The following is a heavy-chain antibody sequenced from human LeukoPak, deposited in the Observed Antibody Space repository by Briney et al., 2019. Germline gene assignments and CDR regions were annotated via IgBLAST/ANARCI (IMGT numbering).Heavy chain of an antibody. CDR3: ATYTHWVAGDV. D-gene: IGHD2-2*02. CDR2: MNQDGSAK. J-gene: IGHJ6*02. CDR1: GFTFSDSW. V-gene: IGHV3-7*01. Sequence: GGSLRLSCADSGFTFSDSWMSWVRQAPGKGLEWVANMNQDGSAKGYVDSLKGRFTISRDNARKSLYLQMSSLRPEDTAVYYCATYTHWVAGDVWGQGTTVTVSS.